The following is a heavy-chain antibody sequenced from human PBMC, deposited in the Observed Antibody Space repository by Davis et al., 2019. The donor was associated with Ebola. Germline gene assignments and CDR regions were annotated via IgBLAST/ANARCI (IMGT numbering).Heavy chain of an antibody. CDR3: TTPGGQDSGYDVFDI. V-gene: IGHV1-46*03. CDR1: GYTFTNYY. Sequence: ASVPVSCKASGYTFTNYYMHWVRQAPRQGLEWMGLINPNDGRTIYAQKFQGRVTVTRDTSTTTVYMDLSSLRSEDTALYYCTTPGGQDSGYDVFDIWGQGTMVTVSS. D-gene: IGHD5-12*01. J-gene: IGHJ3*02. CDR2: INPNDGRT.